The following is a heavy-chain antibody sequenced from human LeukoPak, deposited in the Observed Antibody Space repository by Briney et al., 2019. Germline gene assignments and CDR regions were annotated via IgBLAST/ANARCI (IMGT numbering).Heavy chain of an antibody. CDR2: IKSKTDGGTT. CDR3: TTDIALYYGSGLKTPNFDY. V-gene: IGHV3-15*01. CDR1: GFTFSNAW. D-gene: IGHD3-10*01. J-gene: IGHJ4*02. Sequence: GGSLRLSCAASGFTFSNAWMSWVRQAPGKGLEWVGRIKSKTDGGTTDYAAPVKGRFTISRDDSKNTLYLQMNSLKTEDTAVYYCTTDIALYYGSGLKTPNFDYWGQGTLVTVSS.